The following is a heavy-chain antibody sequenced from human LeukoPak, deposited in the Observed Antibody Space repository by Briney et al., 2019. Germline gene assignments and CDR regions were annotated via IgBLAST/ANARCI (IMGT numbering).Heavy chain of an antibody. V-gene: IGHV3-30*04. J-gene: IGHJ4*02. CDR1: GFTFGDYA. CDR3: AKDMSYYYDSSGTTFDY. CDR2: IPYDGRNK. D-gene: IGHD3-22*01. Sequence: GGSLRLSCTASGFTFGDYAMSWVRQAPGKGLEWVTFIPYDGRNKYYADSVKGRFTISRDNSKNTLYLQMNSLRAEDTAVYYCAKDMSYYYDSSGTTFDYWGQGTLVTVSS.